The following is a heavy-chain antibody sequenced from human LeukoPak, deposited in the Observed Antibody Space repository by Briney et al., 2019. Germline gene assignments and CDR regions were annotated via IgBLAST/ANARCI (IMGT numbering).Heavy chain of an antibody. D-gene: IGHD1-26*01. CDR2: ISAYNGNT. V-gene: IGHV1-18*04. Sequence: ASVKVSCKASGYTFTGYYMHWVRQAPGQGLEWMGWISAYNGNTNYAQKLQGRVTMTTDTSTSTAYMELRSLRSDDTAVYYCARVSRGWEGYFDYWGQGTLVTVSS. CDR3: ARVSRGWEGYFDY. CDR1: GYTFTGYY. J-gene: IGHJ4*02.